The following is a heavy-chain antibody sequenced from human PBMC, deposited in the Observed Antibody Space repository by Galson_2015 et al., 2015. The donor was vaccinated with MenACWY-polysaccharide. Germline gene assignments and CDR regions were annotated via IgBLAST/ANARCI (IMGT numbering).Heavy chain of an antibody. CDR1: GFTFSNFW. CDR2: IKQDGSEK. D-gene: IGHD3-3*02. J-gene: IGHJ4*02. Sequence: SLRLSCAASGFTFSNFWMRWVRQAPGKALEWVASIKQDGSEKYLVDSVKGRFTISRDNAENSLFLQMNSLRAEDTAVYYCAREQRVRVVFFYQWGQVTLVTLSS. CDR3: AREQRVRVVFFYQ. V-gene: IGHV3-7*01.